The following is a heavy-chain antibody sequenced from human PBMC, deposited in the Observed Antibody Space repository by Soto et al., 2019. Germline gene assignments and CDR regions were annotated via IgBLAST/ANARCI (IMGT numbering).Heavy chain of an antibody. CDR2: IYWDDDK. D-gene: IGHD2-2*01. V-gene: IGHV2-5*02. Sequence: QITLKESGPTLVKPTQTLTLTCTFSGFSLSTSGVGVGWIRQPPGKSLEWLALIYWDDDKRYSPSLKSRLTSTKDSAKNQVVLTMTNMDPVDTAADYYGHIQGLVPAHWGLGTPITVS. CDR1: GFSLSTSGVG. J-gene: IGHJ4*02. CDR3: GHIQGLVPAH.